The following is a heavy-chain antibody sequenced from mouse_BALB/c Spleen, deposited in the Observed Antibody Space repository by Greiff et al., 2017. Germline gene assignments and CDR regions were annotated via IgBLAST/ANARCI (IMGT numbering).Heavy chain of an antibody. D-gene: IGHD1-2*01. J-gene: IGHJ4*01. V-gene: IGHV1S29*02. CDR2: IYPYNGGT. Sequence: EVQLQQSGPELVKPGASVKISCKASGYTFTDYNMHWVKQSHGKSLEWIGYIYPYNGGTGYNQKFKSKATLTVDNSSSTAYMELRSLTSEDSAVDDCARYYGPLYAMDYWGQGTSVTVSS. CDR3: ARYYGPLYAMDY. CDR1: GYTFTDYN.